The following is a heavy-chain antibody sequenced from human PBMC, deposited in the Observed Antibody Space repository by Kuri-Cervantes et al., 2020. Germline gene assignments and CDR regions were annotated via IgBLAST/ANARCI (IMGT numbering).Heavy chain of an antibody. J-gene: IGHJ6*02. Sequence: GGSLRLSCAASGFTFSNYGMHWVRQAPGKGLEWVAVISYDGSNKYYADSVKGRFTISRDNSKNTLYLQMNSLRAEDTAVYYCARDGDSSGYWPYYYYGMDVWGQGTTVTVSS. CDR3: ARDGDSSGYWPYYYYGMDV. CDR1: GFTFSNYG. CDR2: ISYDGSNK. D-gene: IGHD3-22*01. V-gene: IGHV3-30*03.